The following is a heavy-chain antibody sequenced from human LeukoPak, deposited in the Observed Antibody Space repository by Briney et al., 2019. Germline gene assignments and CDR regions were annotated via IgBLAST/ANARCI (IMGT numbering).Heavy chain of an antibody. J-gene: IGHJ4*02. CDR2: IHPNSGGT. CDR1: GYTFTGYY. Sequence: GASVKVSCKASGYTFTGYYMHWVRLAPGQGLEWMGWIHPNSGGTNYAQKFQGRVTMTRDTSISTVYMELSGLRSDDTAVYYCARDPSYYYDSRSLSYYFDYWGQGTLVTVSS. CDR3: ARDPSYYYDSRSLSYYFDY. V-gene: IGHV1-2*02. D-gene: IGHD3-22*01.